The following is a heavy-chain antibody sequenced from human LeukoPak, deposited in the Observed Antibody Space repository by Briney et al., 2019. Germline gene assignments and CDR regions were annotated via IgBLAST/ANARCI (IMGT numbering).Heavy chain of an antibody. CDR1: GGTSSSYA. V-gene: IGHV1-69*05. J-gene: IGHJ6*02. Sequence: GASVKVSCKASGGTSSSYAISWVRQAPGQGLEWMGGIIPIFGTASYAQKFQGRVTMTRDTSTSTVYMELSSLRSEDTAVYYCARDGYSYGMDVWGQGTTVTVSS. CDR3: ARDGYSYGMDV. D-gene: IGHD5-18*01. CDR2: IIPIFGTA.